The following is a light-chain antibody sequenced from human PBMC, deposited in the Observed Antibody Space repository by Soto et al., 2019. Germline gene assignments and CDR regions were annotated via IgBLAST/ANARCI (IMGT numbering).Light chain of an antibody. CDR2: GAS. Sequence: IVLTQSPGTLSLSPGERATLSCRDSQSVSSSYFAWYQQKPGQAPRLLIYGASGRATGIPDRFSGSGSGTYFTLTISRLEPEDFAVYYCQQYGSSPMYTFGQGTKLEIK. CDR1: QSVSSSY. CDR3: QQYGSSPMYT. V-gene: IGKV3-20*01. J-gene: IGKJ2*01.